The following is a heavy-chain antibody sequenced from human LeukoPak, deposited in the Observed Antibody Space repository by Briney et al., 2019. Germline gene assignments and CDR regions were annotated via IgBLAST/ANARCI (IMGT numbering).Heavy chain of an antibody. CDR2: IYSGGST. CDR1: EFSVGSNY. V-gene: IGHV3-66*01. D-gene: IGHD4-23*01. CDR3: ARGGSYGGYHSY. Sequence: GGSLRLSCAASEFSVGSNYMTWVRQAPGKGLEWVSLIYSGGSTYYADSVKGRFTISRDNCKNTLYLQMNSLRAEDTALYYCARGGSYGGYHSYWGQGTLVTVSS. J-gene: IGHJ4*02.